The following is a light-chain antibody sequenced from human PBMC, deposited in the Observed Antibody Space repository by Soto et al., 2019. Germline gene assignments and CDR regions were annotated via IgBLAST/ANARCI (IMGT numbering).Light chain of an antibody. J-gene: IGKJ2*01. CDR1: QSVRSSY. CDR2: GAS. Sequence: EIVLTQSPGTLSLSPGERATLSCRASQSVRSSYLAWYQQKPGQAPRLLIYGASSRATGIPDRFSGSGSGTDFTLTISRLEPEDFAVYYCQQYGSSPPYTCGQGTKLEIK. V-gene: IGKV3-20*01. CDR3: QQYGSSPPYT.